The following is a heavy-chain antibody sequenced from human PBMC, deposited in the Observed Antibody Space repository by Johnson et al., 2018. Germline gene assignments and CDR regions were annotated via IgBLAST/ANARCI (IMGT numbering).Heavy chain of an antibody. CDR1: GFTFSDYY. Sequence: VQLVESGGGLVKPGGSLRLSCAASGFTFSDYYMTWIRQAPGGGLDWVSYISGSGSLVYYADSVKGRFTISRDNAKKSLYLQMNSLRVDDTAVYYCARAGRPGGLFQLWGQGTLVTVSS. CDR3: ARAGRPGGLFQL. CDR2: ISGSGSLV. J-gene: IGHJ1*01. D-gene: IGHD1-14*01. V-gene: IGHV3-11*04.